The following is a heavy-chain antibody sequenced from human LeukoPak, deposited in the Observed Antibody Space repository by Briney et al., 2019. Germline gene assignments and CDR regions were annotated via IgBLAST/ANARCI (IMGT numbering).Heavy chain of an antibody. D-gene: IGHD4-11*01. J-gene: IGHJ6*03. CDR3: ARYTVTTPLYYMDV. V-gene: IGHV1-8*03. CDR1: GYTFTSYD. CDR2: MNPNSGNT. Sequence: GASVKVSCKASGYTFTSYDINWVRQATGQGLEWMGWMNPNSGNTGYAQKFQGRVTITRNTSISTAYMELSSLRSEDTAVYYCARYTVTTPLYYMDVWGKGTTVTVSS.